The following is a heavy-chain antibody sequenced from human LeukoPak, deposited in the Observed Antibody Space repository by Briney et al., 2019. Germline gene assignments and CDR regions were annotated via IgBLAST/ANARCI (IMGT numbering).Heavy chain of an antibody. CDR1: GFTFSSYA. D-gene: IGHD6-19*01. Sequence: PGGSLRLSCAASGFTFSSYAMHWVRQAPGKGLEWVAVISYDGYNKDYADSVKGRFTISRDNSKNTLYLQMNSLRAEDTAVYYCAKSSVVAGTGEFDYCGQGTLVTVSS. V-gene: IGHV3-30*04. J-gene: IGHJ4*02. CDR3: AKSSVVAGTGEFDY. CDR2: ISYDGYNK.